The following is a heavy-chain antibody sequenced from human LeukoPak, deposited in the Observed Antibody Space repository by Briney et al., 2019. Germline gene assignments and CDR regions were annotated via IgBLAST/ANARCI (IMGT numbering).Heavy chain of an antibody. CDR2: IRSKAHDGAT. D-gene: IGHD4-17*01. V-gene: IGHV3-49*04. Sequence: GGSLRLSCSASGFTFSDYAMSWVRQAPGRGLEWVSFIRSKAHDGATQYAASVKGRFTISRDDSNSIAYLQMNSLKTEDRAVYYCTRVGGVGDYDLGGGLDYWGQGTLVTVSS. CDR1: GFTFSDYA. J-gene: IGHJ4*02. CDR3: TRVGGVGDYDLGGGLDY.